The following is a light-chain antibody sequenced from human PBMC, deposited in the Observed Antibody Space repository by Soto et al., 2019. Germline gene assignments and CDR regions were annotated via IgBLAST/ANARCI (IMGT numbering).Light chain of an antibody. V-gene: IGKV3-20*01. J-gene: IGKJ1*01. CDR2: GAS. CDR1: QSVSSSY. Sequence: EIVLTQSPGTLSLSPGERATLSCRASQSVSSSYLAWYQQKPGQAPRLLIYGASSRATGIPDRFSGSGSGTDLTLTISRLEREDFAVYYCQQYGSSPPAWTFGQGTKVEIK. CDR3: QQYGSSPPAWT.